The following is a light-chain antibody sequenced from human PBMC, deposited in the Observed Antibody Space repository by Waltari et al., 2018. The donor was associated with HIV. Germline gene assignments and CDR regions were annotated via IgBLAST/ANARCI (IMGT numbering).Light chain of an antibody. CDR2: MAS. Sequence: DVLLTPSPVSLAVTPGESASISCKSSQSPLHKNGKNYLDWYVKKPGQTQQLLMYMASNLAAGVPVRFSGSGSGTEFTLKISRVEAEDVGLYYCMQALHTPFMFGHGTRLEI. J-gene: IGKJ5*01. V-gene: IGKV2-28*01. CDR3: MQALHTPFM. CDR1: QSPLHKNGKNY.